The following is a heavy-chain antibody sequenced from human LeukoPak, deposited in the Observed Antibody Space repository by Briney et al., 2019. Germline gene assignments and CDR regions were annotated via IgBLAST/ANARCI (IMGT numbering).Heavy chain of an antibody. V-gene: IGHV1-24*01. Sequence: ASVKVSCKVSVYTLTELAIHWVRQAPGKGLEWMGAFDPEDGGTIYAQKFQGRITLTEDTSTDTAYMELRSLGSEDTAVYYCATARVRLGELSLPEVRDDWGQGTLISVSS. CDR1: VYTLTELA. J-gene: IGHJ4*02. CDR2: FDPEDGGT. D-gene: IGHD3-16*02. CDR3: ATARVRLGELSLPEVRDD.